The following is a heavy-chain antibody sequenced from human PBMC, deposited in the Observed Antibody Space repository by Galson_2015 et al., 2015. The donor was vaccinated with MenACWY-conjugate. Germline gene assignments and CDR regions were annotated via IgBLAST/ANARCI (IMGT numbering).Heavy chain of an antibody. CDR2: ISAYNGNT. D-gene: IGHD1-26*01. Sequence: SAKVSCKASGYTFTSYGISWARPAAGQGLEWMGWISAYNGNTNYAQNPQGRVTMTTDTSTSTAYMELRSLRSDDTAVYYCARDRDSGSYYGYIWGQGTMVTVSS. V-gene: IGHV1-18*04. CDR3: ARDRDSGSYYGYI. CDR1: GYTFTSYG. J-gene: IGHJ3*02.